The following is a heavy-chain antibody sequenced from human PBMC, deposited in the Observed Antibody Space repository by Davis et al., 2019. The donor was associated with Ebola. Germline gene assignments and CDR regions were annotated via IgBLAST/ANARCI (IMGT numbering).Heavy chain of an antibody. J-gene: IGHJ6*02. CDR1: GGSISSYY. Sequence: MPGGSLRLSCTVSGGSISSYYWSRIRQPPGKGLEWIGYIYYSGSTNYNPSLKSRVTISVDTSKNQFSLKLSSVTAADTAVYYCARSRIAAAGTRYYYYYGMDVWGQGTTVTVSS. V-gene: IGHV4-59*12. CDR3: ARSRIAAAGTRYYYYYGMDV. CDR2: IYYSGST. D-gene: IGHD6-13*01.